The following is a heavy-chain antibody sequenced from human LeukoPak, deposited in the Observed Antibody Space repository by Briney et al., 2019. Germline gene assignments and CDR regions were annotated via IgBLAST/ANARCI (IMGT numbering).Heavy chain of an antibody. CDR2: INPDGSRT. Sequence: PGGSLRLSCAASGFTFSSNWMHWVRQGPGKGLVWVSRINPDGSRTDYAESVKGRFTISRDSAKNTLSLEMNSPRAEDTAVYYCLGEVSGLNDFWGQGTLVTASS. CDR3: LGEVSGLNDF. D-gene: IGHD3-16*01. J-gene: IGHJ4*02. CDR1: GFTFSSNW. V-gene: IGHV3-74*01.